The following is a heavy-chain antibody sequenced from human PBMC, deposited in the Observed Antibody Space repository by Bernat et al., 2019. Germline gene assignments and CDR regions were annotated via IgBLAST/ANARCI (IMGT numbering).Heavy chain of an antibody. D-gene: IGHD1-14*01. CDR1: GFTFSNAW. Sequence: EAQLMESGGGLVKPGGSLRLSCAASGFTFSNAWMSWVRQAPGKGLEWVGRIKSKSAGGTTDYAAPVQGRFTISRDDSKNTLYLQMNSLKTEDTAVYFCAGEPNWFDPWGQGILVTVSS. V-gene: IGHV3-15*01. J-gene: IGHJ5*02. CDR3: AGEPNWFDP. CDR2: IKSKSAGGTT.